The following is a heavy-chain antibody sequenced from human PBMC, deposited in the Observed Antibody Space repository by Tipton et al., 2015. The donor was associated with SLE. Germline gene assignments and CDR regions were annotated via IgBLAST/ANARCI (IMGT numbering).Heavy chain of an antibody. D-gene: IGHD2-8*01. V-gene: IGHV4-38-2*02. Sequence: LRLSCSVSGFSISTYHWGWIRQPPGKGLEWMGSIFHSGDVYYNPSAKSRVTISIETSKNQFSLKLASMTAADTAVYYCVRDGFCRNGVCYRNWFDPRGPGSLVTVSS. CDR3: VRDGFCRNGVCYRNWFDP. CDR1: GFSISTYH. J-gene: IGHJ5*02. CDR2: IFHSGDV.